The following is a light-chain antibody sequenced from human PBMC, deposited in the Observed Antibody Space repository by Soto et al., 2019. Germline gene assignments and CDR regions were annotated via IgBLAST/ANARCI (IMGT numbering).Light chain of an antibody. CDR3: KSYAGSNTYV. V-gene: IGLV2-8*01. Sequence: QSVLAHPPSASWSPGHSVTISCTGTKNDVGFYDFVSWYQHHPGKAPRLIIYEVVQRPSGVPDRFSGSKSGNTASLTVSGLQAADEADYFCKSYAGSNTYVFGSGTKVTV. CDR2: EVV. J-gene: IGLJ1*01. CDR1: KNDVGFYDF.